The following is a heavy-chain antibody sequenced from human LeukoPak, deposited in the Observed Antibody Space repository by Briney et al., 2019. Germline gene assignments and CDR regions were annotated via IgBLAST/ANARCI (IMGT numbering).Heavy chain of an antibody. CDR3: ARVRGKRNKIAAAMQVYWFDP. CDR1: GYTFTSYD. V-gene: IGHV1-8*03. CDR2: MNPNSGNT. J-gene: IGHJ5*02. Sequence: GASVKVSCKASGYTFTSYDINWVRQATGQGLEWMGWMNPNSGNTGYAQKFQGRVTITRNTSISTAYMELSSLRSEDTAVYYCARVRGKRNKIAAAMQVYWFDPWGQGTLVTVSS. D-gene: IGHD6-13*01.